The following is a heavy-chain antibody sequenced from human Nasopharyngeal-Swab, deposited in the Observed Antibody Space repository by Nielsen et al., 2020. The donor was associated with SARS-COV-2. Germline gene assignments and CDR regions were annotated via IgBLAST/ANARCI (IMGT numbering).Heavy chain of an antibody. CDR3: ARVGGRTSPMGS. CDR1: WFTFRDYW. V-gene: IGHV3-7*04. D-gene: IGHD3-10*01. Sequence: GESLKISCVASWFTFRDYWMSWVRQAPAKGLEWVASTKQDGSEKNYVDSVKGRFTISRDNAKNSLFLQMDSLRTEDTAFYYCARVGGRTSPMGSWGQGTLVTVSS. CDR2: TKQDGSEK. J-gene: IGHJ4*02.